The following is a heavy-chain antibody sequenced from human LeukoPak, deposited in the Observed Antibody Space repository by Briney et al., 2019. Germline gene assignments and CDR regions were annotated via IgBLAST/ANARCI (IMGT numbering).Heavy chain of an antibody. V-gene: IGHV4-34*01. CDR2: INHSGST. CDR3: ARRRGSTYGFRLYYFDY. CDR1: GGSFSGYY. J-gene: IGHJ4*02. D-gene: IGHD3-16*01. Sequence: PSETLSLTCAVYGGSFSGYYWSWIRQPPGKGLEWIGEINHSGSTNYNPSLKSRVTISVDTSKNQFYLKLSSVTAADTAVYYCARRRGSTYGFRLYYFDYSGQGTLVSVSS.